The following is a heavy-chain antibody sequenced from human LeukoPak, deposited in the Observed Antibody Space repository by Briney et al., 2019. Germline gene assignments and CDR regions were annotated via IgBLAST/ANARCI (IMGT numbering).Heavy chain of an antibody. CDR1: GFTFSSYA. CDR3: ARARASTMVRGVISDY. D-gene: IGHD3-10*01. Sequence: GGSLRLSCAASGFTFSSYAMSWVRQAPGKGLEWVSAISGSGGSTYYADSVKGRFTISRDNSKNTLYLQMNSLRAEDTAVYYCARARASTMVRGVISDYWGQGTLVTVSS. J-gene: IGHJ4*02. V-gene: IGHV3-23*01. CDR2: ISGSGGST.